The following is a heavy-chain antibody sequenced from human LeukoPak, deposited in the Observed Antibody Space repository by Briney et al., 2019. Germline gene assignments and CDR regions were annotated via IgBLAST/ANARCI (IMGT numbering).Heavy chain of an antibody. V-gene: IGHV5-51*01. Sequence: GESLKISCKGSGYSFTSYWIGWVRQMPGKGLEWMGIIYPGDSDTRYSPSFQGQVTISADKSISTAYLQWSSLKASDTAMYYCARITRSRYFDWFPGGPDTFDIWGQGTMVTVSS. CDR1: GYSFTSYW. CDR2: IYPGDSDT. D-gene: IGHD3-9*01. CDR3: ARITRSRYFDWFPGGPDTFDI. J-gene: IGHJ3*02.